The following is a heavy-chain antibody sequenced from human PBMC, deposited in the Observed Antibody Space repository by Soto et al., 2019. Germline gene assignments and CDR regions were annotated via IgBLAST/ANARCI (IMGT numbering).Heavy chain of an antibody. D-gene: IGHD6-19*01. Sequence: QVRLVESGGGVVQPGRSLRLSCVASGFTFSNYGIHWVRQAPGKGLEWVGVISSDGGTTYYADSVKGRFTISRDNSKNTLYLQMDSLRPEDTAVYYCAKEIAVAGYLDYWGNGTLFTV. CDR1: GFTFSNYG. V-gene: IGHV3-30*18. CDR3: AKEIAVAGYLDY. CDR2: ISSDGGTT. J-gene: IGHJ4*01.